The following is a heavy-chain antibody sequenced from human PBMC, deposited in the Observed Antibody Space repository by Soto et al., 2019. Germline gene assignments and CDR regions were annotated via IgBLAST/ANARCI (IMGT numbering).Heavy chain of an antibody. CDR1: GYTFTSYA. CDR2: INAGNGNT. D-gene: IGHD2-2*01. CDR3: ARVVYCSSTSCYKYYDYGMDV. J-gene: IGHJ6*02. Sequence: VASVKVSCKASGYTFTSYAMHWVRQAPGQRLEWMGWINAGNGNTKYSQKFQGRVTITRDTSASTAYMELSSLRSEDTAVYYSARVVYCSSTSCYKYYDYGMDVWGQGTTVAVSS. V-gene: IGHV1-3*01.